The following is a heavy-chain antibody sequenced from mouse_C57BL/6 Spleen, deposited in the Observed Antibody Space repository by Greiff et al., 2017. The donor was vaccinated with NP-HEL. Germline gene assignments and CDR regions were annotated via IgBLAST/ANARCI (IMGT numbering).Heavy chain of an antibody. CDR3: ARRYYSNYLDY. CDR1: GYTFTSYW. J-gene: IGHJ2*01. Sequence: QVQLQQPGAELVMPGASVKLSCKASGYTFTSYWMHWVKQRPGQGLEWIGEIDPSDSYTNYNQKFKGKSTLTVDKSSSTAYMQLSSLTSEDSAVYYCARRYYSNYLDYWGQGTTLTVSS. D-gene: IGHD2-5*01. CDR2: IDPSDSYT. V-gene: IGHV1-69*01.